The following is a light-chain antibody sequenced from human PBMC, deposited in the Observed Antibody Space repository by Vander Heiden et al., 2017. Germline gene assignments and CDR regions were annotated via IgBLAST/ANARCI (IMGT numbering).Light chain of an antibody. V-gene: IGLV2-11*01. Sequence: QSALTQPRSVSGSPGRSVPIPSPGPRVDVGGYNYVPWYQPHPGKAPKLMIYDVSERPSGVPDRFSGSKSGNTASLTISGFQAEDEADYYCCSYAGSSTFGFGGGTKLTVL. CDR1: RVDVGGYNY. CDR3: CSYAGSSTFG. CDR2: DVS. J-gene: IGLJ3*02.